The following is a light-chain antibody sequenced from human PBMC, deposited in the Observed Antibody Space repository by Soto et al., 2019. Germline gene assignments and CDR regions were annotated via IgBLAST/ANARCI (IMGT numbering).Light chain of an antibody. J-gene: IGKJ4*01. Sequence: TQSPSSLSASVGDRVTITCQASQDISNYLAWYQQKPGQAPRLLIYDASNRATGIPARFSGSGSVTDFTLTISSLEPEDFAVYYCQQRSSWPLTFGGGTKVEIK. CDR1: QDISNY. CDR3: QQRSSWPLT. V-gene: IGKV3-11*01. CDR2: DAS.